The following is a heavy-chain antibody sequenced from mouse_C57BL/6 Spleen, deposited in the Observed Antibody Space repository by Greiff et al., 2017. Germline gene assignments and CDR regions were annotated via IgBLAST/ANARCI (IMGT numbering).Heavy chain of an antibody. Sequence: VQLQQPGAELVKPGASVKVSCKASGYTFTSYWMHWVKQRPGKGLEWIGRIHPSDGDTNYNQKFKGKATLTVDKSSSTAYLQLSSLTSEDSAVYYCGIRRSGYFDFWGKGTTLTVSS. V-gene: IGHV1-74*01. CDR2: IHPSDGDT. CDR3: GIRRSGYFDF. CDR1: GYTFTSYW. J-gene: IGHJ1*03.